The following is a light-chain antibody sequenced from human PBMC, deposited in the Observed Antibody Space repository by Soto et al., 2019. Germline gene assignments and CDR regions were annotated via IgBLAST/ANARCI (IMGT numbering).Light chain of an antibody. Sequence: EIVMTQSPATLSVSPGERDTLSCWASQNIGTNLAWYQQRPGQGPRLLIYDASTRATGIPARFSGSGSGTDFTLTISSLQSEDFAVYYCQQYNNWLRWTFGQGTKVDIK. CDR1: QNIGTN. CDR2: DAS. J-gene: IGKJ1*01. CDR3: QQYNNWLRWT. V-gene: IGKV3-15*01.